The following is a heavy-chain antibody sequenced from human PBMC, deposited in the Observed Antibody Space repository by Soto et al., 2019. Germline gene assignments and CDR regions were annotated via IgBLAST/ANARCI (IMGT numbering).Heavy chain of an antibody. V-gene: IGHV3-49*03. D-gene: IGHD2-2*01. CDR3: VFFKDTTSYKFYGM. CDR1: QVNCGGAA. J-gene: IGHJ6*01. Sequence: GSLGISSTTPQVNCGGAAISCSRQGPGKGLEWVGVIRSKAYGGTTDYAASVKGRFAISRDDSKSIAYLQMNSVTTEDTGVYYCVFFKDTTSYKFYGM. CDR2: IRSKAYGGTT.